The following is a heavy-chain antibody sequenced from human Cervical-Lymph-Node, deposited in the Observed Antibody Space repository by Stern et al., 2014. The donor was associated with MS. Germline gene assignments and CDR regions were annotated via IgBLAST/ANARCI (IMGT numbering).Heavy chain of an antibody. Sequence: VQLVQSGPEVKKPGASVRVSCKASGYTFTSHYMNWVRQAPGQGLEWMGLINPSTGSSICAQRFQGRVAMTRDTSSTTVYLELSSLTSEETALYYCARDVARKYYFDSWGQGTLVTVSS. V-gene: IGHV1-46*01. CDR2: INPSTGSS. CDR1: GYTFTSHY. D-gene: IGHD2-21*01. J-gene: IGHJ4*02. CDR3: ARDVARKYYFDS.